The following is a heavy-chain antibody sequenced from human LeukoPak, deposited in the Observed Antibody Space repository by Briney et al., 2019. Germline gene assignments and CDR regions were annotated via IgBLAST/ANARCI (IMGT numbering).Heavy chain of an antibody. D-gene: IGHD5-24*01. CDR3: AHGDGYNSGAFDY. J-gene: IGHJ4*02. CDR1: GGSFSGYY. V-gene: IGHV4-34*01. Sequence: SETLSLTCAVYGGSFSGYYWSWIRQPPGKGLEWIGEINHSGSTNYNPSLKSRVTMSVDTSKNQFSLKLSSVTAADTAVYYCAHGDGYNSGAFDYWGQGTLVTVSS. CDR2: INHSGST.